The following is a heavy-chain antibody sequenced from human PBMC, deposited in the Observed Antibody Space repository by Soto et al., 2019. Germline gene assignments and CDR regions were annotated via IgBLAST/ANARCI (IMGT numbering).Heavy chain of an antibody. CDR2: ISYDGSNK. CDR1: GFTFSSYA. Sequence: GGSLRLSCAASGFTFSSYAMHWVRQAPGKGLEWVAVISYDGSNKYYADSVKGRFTISRDNSKNTLYLQMNSLRAEDTAVYYCAKDRDGASAGPTQLYGMDGRGPGTTVTVSS. V-gene: IGHV3-30-3*01. J-gene: IGHJ6*02. D-gene: IGHD6-13*01. CDR3: AKDRDGASAGPTQLYGMDG.